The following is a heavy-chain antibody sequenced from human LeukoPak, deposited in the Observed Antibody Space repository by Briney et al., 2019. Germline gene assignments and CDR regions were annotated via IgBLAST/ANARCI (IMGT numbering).Heavy chain of an antibody. CDR2: INHSEST. Sequence: SETLSLTCAVYGGSFSGYYWSWIRQPPGKELEWIGEINHSESTNYTPSLKSRVTISVDTSKNQFSLKLSSVTAADTAVYYCARGREYSSSSAYYYYYGMDVWGQGTTVTVSS. CDR1: GGSFSGYY. J-gene: IGHJ6*02. D-gene: IGHD6-6*01. CDR3: ARGREYSSSSAYYYYYGMDV. V-gene: IGHV4-34*01.